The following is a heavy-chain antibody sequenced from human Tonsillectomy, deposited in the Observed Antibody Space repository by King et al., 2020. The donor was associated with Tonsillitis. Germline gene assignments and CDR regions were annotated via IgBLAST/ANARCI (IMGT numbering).Heavy chain of an antibody. CDR2: INPNSGGT. J-gene: IGHJ4*02. V-gene: IGHV1-2*02. Sequence: VQLVESGAEVKKPGASVKVSCKASGYTFTGYYMHWVRQAPGQGLEWMGWINPNSGGTNYAQKFQGRVTMTRDTSISTAYMELSRLRSDDTAVYYCGRDRPPYSSSVDYWGQGTLVTVSS. CDR3: GRDRPPYSSSVDY. D-gene: IGHD6-6*01. CDR1: GYTFTGYY.